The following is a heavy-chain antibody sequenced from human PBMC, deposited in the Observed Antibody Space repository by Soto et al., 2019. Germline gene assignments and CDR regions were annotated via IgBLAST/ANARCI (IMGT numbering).Heavy chain of an antibody. Sequence: QVQLQESGPGLVQPSETLSLTCTVSGGSISPYYWSWIRQPPGKGLEWIGAIHYSGSTSYNPSLKSRVTIDTSNNQFSLKVNSVTAADTAVYYCARVGGSGHLNFWGQGTLVTVSS. V-gene: IGHV4-59*12. J-gene: IGHJ4*03. CDR2: IHYSGST. D-gene: IGHD2-15*01. CDR3: ARVGGSGHLNF. CDR1: GGSISPYY.